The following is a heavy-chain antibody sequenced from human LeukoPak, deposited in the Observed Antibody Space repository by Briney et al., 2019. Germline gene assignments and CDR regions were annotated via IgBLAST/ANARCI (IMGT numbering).Heavy chain of an antibody. CDR1: GGSISTYY. CDR2: INHSGST. CDR3: AARGGSYFDY. D-gene: IGHD1-26*01. Sequence: SETLSLTCTVSGGSISTYYWSWIRQPPGKGLEWIGEINHSGSTNYNPSLKSRVTISVDTSKNQFSLKLSSVTAADTAVYYCAARGGSYFDYWGQGTLVTVSS. J-gene: IGHJ4*02. V-gene: IGHV4-34*01.